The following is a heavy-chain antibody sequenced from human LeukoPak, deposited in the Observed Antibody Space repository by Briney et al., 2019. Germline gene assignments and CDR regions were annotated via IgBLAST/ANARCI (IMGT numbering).Heavy chain of an antibody. J-gene: IGHJ6*03. CDR2: TNSDGSSR. CDR3: ARGITMVRGYYYYYYMDV. Sequence: GGSLRLSCAVSGFTFSGHWMFWVRQAPGKGLEWVSSTNSDGSSRGYTDSVKGRFTVSRDSAKNTLYLQMNSLRAEDTAVYYCARGITMVRGYYYYYYMDVWGKGTTVTVSS. D-gene: IGHD3-10*01. V-gene: IGHV3-74*01. CDR1: GFTFSGHW.